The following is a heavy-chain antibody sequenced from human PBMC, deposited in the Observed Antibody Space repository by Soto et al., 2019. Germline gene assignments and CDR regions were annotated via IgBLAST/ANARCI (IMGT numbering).Heavy chain of an antibody. D-gene: IGHD4-17*01. Sequence: RASVKVSCKASGYTFTSYDINWVRQATGQGLEWMGWMNPNSGNTGYAQKFQGRVTMTRNTSISTAYMELSSLRSEDTAVYYCARGGGKVTTFSGYYYYGMDVWGQGTTVTVSS. J-gene: IGHJ6*02. CDR3: ARGGGKVTTFSGYYYYGMDV. V-gene: IGHV1-8*01. CDR2: MNPNSGNT. CDR1: GYTFTSYD.